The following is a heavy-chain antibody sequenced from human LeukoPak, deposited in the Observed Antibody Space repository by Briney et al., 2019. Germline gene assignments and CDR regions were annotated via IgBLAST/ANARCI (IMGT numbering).Heavy chain of an antibody. CDR3: AMGAAGDFDY. J-gene: IGHJ4*02. CDR2: IIPIFGTA. V-gene: IGHV1-69*05. CDR1: GGTFSSYA. D-gene: IGHD6-13*01. Sequence: SVKVSCKAPGGTFSSYAISWVRQAPGQGLEWMGRIIPIFGTANYAQKFQGRVPITTDESTSTAYMELSSLRSEDTAVYYCAMGAAGDFDYWGQGTLVTVSS.